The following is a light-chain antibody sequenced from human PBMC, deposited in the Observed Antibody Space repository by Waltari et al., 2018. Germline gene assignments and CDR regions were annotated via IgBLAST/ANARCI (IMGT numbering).Light chain of an antibody. CDR2: EVN. CDR3: CSYAGNCTVV. Sequence: QSALTQPASVSGSPGQSITISCTGTSSDVGSYDLVSWYQQHPRQAPKLLIYEVNQRHSGCSHRFAGSRSGNTASLTISGRQAEDEGDYHCCSYAGNCTVVFGGGTKLTVL. V-gene: IGLV2-23*02. J-gene: IGLJ2*01. CDR1: SSDVGSYDL.